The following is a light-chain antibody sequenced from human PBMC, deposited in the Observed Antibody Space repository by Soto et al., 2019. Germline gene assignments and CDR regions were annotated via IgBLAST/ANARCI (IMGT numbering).Light chain of an antibody. V-gene: IGKV1-5*03. CDR3: QHFNSYPWT. CDR2: KAS. J-gene: IGKJ1*01. Sequence: DMQMTQSPSTPSASVVDIGTIAFLASQSISSWLAWYQQKPGKAPKLLINKASSLESGVPSRFSGSGSGTEFTLTISSLQPDDFATYYCQHFNSYPWTFGQGTKVDIK. CDR1: QSISSW.